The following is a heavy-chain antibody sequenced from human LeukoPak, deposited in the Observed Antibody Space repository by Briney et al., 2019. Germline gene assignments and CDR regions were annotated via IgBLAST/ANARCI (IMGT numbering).Heavy chain of an antibody. J-gene: IGHJ4*02. CDR1: GASVGSAGYY. V-gene: IGHV4-61*08. CDR2: VYYISNT. D-gene: IGHD1-26*01. Sequence: SETLSLTCTVSGASVGSAGYYWSWIRQPPGGGLEWIGYVYYISNTNYNPSLESRVTMSVNPSENQFSLKLNSVTAADTAMYYCARTQSQSGSYRYYFGYWGQGTLVTVSS. CDR3: ARTQSQSGSYRYYFGY.